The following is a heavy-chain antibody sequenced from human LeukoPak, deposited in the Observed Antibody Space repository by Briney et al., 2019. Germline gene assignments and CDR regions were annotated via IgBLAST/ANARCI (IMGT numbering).Heavy chain of an antibody. CDR2: IYTSGST. J-gene: IGHJ6*03. CDR1: GGSISSYY. Sequence: IPSETLSLTCTVSGGSISSYYWSWIRQPAGKGLEWIGRIYTSGSTNYNPSLKSRVTMSVDTSKNQFSLKLSSVTAADTAVYYCARDRGDIQLVYYYYYMDVWGKGTTVTVSS. D-gene: IGHD2-15*01. CDR3: ARDRGDIQLVYYYYYMDV. V-gene: IGHV4-4*07.